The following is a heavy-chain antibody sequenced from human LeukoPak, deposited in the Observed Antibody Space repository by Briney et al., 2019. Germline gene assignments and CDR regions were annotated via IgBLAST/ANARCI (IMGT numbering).Heavy chain of an antibody. V-gene: IGHV4-59*08. CDR1: GGSVSSYY. J-gene: IGHJ4*02. CDR2: ISYTGST. D-gene: IGHD5-12*01. CDR3: ARHKATTIGWPSDY. Sequence: PSETLSLTCTVSGGSVSSYYWSWIRQPPGKGLEWIGYISYTGSTNYSPSLKSRVTISVDTSKNQFSLKLSSVTAADTAVYYCARHKATTIGWPSDYWGQGMLVTVSS.